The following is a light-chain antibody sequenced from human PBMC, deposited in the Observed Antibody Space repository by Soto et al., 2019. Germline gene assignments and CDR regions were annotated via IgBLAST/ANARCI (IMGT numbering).Light chain of an antibody. CDR2: RNN. CDR3: AAWDDSLSGQGL. J-gene: IGLJ2*01. Sequence: QSVLTQPPSASGTPGQRVTISCSGAISNIGSSFVYWYQQLPGTAPKLLIHRNNQRPSGVPDRFSGSKSGTSASLAISGLRSEDEADYYCAAWDDSLSGQGLFGGGTKLTVL. CDR1: ISNIGSSF. V-gene: IGLV1-47*01.